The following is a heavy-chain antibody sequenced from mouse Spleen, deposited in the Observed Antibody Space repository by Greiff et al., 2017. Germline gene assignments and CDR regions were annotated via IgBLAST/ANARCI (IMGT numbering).Heavy chain of an antibody. CDR1: GFSLTGYG. CDR2: IWGDGST. J-gene: IGHJ1*01. D-gene: IGHD1-2*01. Sequence: QVQLKESGPGLVAPSQSLSITCTVSGFSLTGYGVNWVRQPPGKGLEWLGMIWGDGSTDYNSAFKSRLSISKDNSKSQVFLKMNSLQTDDTARYYCARDSFTTADWYFDVWGAGTTVTVSS. CDR3: ARDSFTTADWYFDV. V-gene: IGHV2-6-7*01.